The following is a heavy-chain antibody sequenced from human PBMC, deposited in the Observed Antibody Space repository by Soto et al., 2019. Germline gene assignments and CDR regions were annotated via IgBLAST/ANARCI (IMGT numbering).Heavy chain of an antibody. V-gene: IGHV3-23*01. Sequence: EVQLLESGGGLQRGGGPLRLSCAPSGFTFSSYPMTWSPQAPGKGREWVSVIHGSGGSTYYADSVKGRFTISRDNSKNTVDLQMSSLRAGDTAVYYCARGKDRDTVTTFDYWGQGTLVTVSS. CDR3: ARGKDRDTVTTFDY. CDR2: IHGSGGST. D-gene: IGHD4-17*01. CDR1: GFTFSSYP. J-gene: IGHJ4*02.